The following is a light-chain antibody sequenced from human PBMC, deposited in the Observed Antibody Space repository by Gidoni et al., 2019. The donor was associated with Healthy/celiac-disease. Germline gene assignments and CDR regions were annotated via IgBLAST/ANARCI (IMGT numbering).Light chain of an antibody. Sequence: ELVLTQSPGTLSLSPGERATLSCRASQSVSSSYLAWYQQKPGQAPRLLIYGASSRATGIPDRFSGSGPGTDFTLTISRLEPEDFAVYYCQQYGSSPYTFGQGTKLEIK. CDR2: GAS. V-gene: IGKV3-20*01. J-gene: IGKJ2*01. CDR3: QQYGSSPYT. CDR1: QSVSSSY.